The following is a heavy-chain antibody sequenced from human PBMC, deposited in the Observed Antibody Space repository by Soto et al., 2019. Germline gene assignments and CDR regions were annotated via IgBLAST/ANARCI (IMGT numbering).Heavy chain of an antibody. J-gene: IGHJ6*04. V-gene: IGHV1-69*06. D-gene: IGHD3-22*01. CDR1: GGTLSSNA. Sequence: QVHLVQSGAEVKKPGSSMKVSCKASGGTLSSNAFSWVRQAPGQGLEWMGGIIPIFDATNYAQKFQGRVTITADKSTSAAYTELSTLGSDATAVYYCASPTSANSGYNFDSGGYAAMGVWGKGTKVTVSS. CDR2: IIPIFDAT. CDR3: ASPTSANSGYNFDSGGYAAMGV.